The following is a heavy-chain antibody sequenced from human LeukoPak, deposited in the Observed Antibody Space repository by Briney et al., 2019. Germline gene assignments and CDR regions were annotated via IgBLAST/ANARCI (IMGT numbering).Heavy chain of an antibody. J-gene: IGHJ4*02. V-gene: IGHV3-7*01. D-gene: IGHD6-19*01. CDR2: IKQDGSEK. Sequence: GGSLRLSCADSGFTFSSYWMSWVRQAPGKGLEWVANIKQDGSEKYYVDSVKGRFTISRDNAKNSLYLQMNSLRAEDTAVYYCARDVSGWYRPWGQGALVTVSS. CDR3: ARDVSGWYRP. CDR1: GFTFSSYW.